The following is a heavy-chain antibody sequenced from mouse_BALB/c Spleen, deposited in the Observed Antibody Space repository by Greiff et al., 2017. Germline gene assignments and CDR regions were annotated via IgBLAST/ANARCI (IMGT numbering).Heavy chain of an antibody. CDR1: GYTFTSYW. Sequence: LQQPGSELVRPGASVKLSCKASGYTFTSYWMHWVKQRHGQGLEWIGNIYPGSGSTNYDEKFKSKGTLTVDTSSSTAYMHLSSLTSEDSAVYYCTRVYGNLYYLDYWGQGTTLTVSS. CDR2: IYPGSGST. V-gene: IGHV1S22*01. D-gene: IGHD2-1*01. CDR3: TRVYGNLYYLDY. J-gene: IGHJ2*01.